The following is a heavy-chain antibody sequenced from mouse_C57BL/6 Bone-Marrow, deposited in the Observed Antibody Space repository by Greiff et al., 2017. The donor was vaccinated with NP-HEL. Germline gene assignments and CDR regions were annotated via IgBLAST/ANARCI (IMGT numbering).Heavy chain of an antibody. J-gene: IGHJ4*01. CDR1: GYSITSDD. V-gene: IGHV3-8*01. D-gene: IGHD2-2*01. CDR3: ARSPIWLRRNYYAMDY. CDR2: ISYSGST. Sequence: EVQLVESGPGLAKPSQTLSLTCSVTGYSITSDDWNWIRKFPGNKLEYMGYISYSGSTYYNPSLKSRISITRDTSKNHYYLQLNSVTTEDTATYYCARSPIWLRRNYYAMDYWGQGTSVTVSS.